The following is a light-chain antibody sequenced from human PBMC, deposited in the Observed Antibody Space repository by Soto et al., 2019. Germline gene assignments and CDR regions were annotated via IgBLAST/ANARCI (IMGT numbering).Light chain of an antibody. CDR1: SSDVGGYNY. CDR3: SSYTSSYIYV. CDR2: GVS. Sequence: AMTQPASVSGTPGQSITIACTGSSSDVGGYNYVSWYQQYPGKAPSLMIYGVSNRPSGVSDRFSGSKSGNTASLTISGLQAEDEADYYCSSYTSSYIYVFGTGTKVTVL. V-gene: IGLV2-14*01. J-gene: IGLJ1*01.